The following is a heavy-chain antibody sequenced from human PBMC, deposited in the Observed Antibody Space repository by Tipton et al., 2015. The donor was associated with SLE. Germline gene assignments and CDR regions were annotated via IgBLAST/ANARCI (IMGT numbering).Heavy chain of an antibody. D-gene: IGHD6-19*01. CDR1: GFTFSTYA. V-gene: IGHV3-23*01. Sequence: GSLRLSCAASGFTFSTYAMSWVRQAPGKGLEWVSAISASGGGTYYADSVKGRLTISRDNSKNTLYLQMNSLRAEDTAVYYCAMQWLVPYYFDYWGQGTLVTVSS. CDR2: ISASGGGT. J-gene: IGHJ4*02. CDR3: AMQWLVPYYFDY.